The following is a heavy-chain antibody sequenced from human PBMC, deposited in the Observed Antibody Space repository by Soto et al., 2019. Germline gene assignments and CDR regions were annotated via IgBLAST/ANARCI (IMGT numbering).Heavy chain of an antibody. CDR3: ARDLSSGYDSYYFDY. CDR1: GGSISSYY. J-gene: IGHJ4*02. Sequence: SETLSLTCTVSGGSISSYYWSWIRQPAGKGLEWIGRIYTSGSTNYNPSLKSRVTMSVDTSKNRFSLKLRSVTAADTAAYFCARDLSSGYDSYYFDYWGQGTLVTVSS. V-gene: IGHV4-4*07. CDR2: IYTSGST. D-gene: IGHD3-22*01.